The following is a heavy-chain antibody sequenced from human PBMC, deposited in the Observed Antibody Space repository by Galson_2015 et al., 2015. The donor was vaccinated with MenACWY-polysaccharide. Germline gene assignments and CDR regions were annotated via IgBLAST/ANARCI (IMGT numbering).Heavy chain of an antibody. V-gene: IGHV2-5*02. J-gene: IGHJ3*01. Sequence: PALVKPTQTLTLTCTFSGFSLITQGVGVNWIRQPPGKALEWLAVIYWDGDNRYSPSLRSRLTVTKDTSKNQVVLTMTNMDPVGTATYYCAHVMITFGGVIGDDAFDVWGQGTMVTVSS. D-gene: IGHD3-16*01. CDR2: IYWDGDN. CDR1: GFSLITQGVG. CDR3: AHVMITFGGVIGDDAFDV.